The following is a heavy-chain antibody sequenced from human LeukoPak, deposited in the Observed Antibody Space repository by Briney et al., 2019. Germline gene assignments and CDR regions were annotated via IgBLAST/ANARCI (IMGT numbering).Heavy chain of an antibody. CDR3: TRHIEAMASYYYYYMDV. J-gene: IGHJ6*03. CDR2: IRSKANSYAT. D-gene: IGHD5-18*01. CDR1: GFTFSGSA. Sequence: GGSLRLSCAASGFTFSGSAMHWVRQASGKGLEWVGRIRSKANSYATAYAASVKGRFTISRDDSKNTAYLQMNSLKTEDTAVYYCTRHIEAMASYYYYYMDVWGKGTTVTVSS. V-gene: IGHV3-73*01.